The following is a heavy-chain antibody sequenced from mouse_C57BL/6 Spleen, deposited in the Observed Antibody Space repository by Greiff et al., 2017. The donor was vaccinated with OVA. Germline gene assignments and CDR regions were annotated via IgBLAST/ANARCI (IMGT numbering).Heavy chain of an antibody. V-gene: IGHV2-4*02. Sequence: VQLKESGPGLVQPSQSLSITCTVSGFSLTSYGVHWVRQPPGKGLEWLGVIWSGGSTDYNAAFISRLSISKDNSKSQVFFKMNSLQADDTAIYYCARPYYSNYGGFAYWGQGTLVTVSA. CDR1: GFSLTSYG. J-gene: IGHJ3*01. D-gene: IGHD2-5*01. CDR3: ARPYYSNYGGFAY. CDR2: IWSGGST.